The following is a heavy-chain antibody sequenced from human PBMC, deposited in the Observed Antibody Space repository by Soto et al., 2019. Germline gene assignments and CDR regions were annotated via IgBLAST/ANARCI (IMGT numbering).Heavy chain of an antibody. J-gene: IGHJ4*02. CDR3: ARSVGAALSDY. CDR1: GYTFTSYA. Sequence: QVQLVQSGAEVKKPGASVKVSCKASGYTFTSYAMNWVRQAPGQRLEWMGWINASNGNTKYSQKFRGRVTITRDTSASTAYMELSSLRSEDTAVYYCARSVGAALSDYWGQGTLVTVSS. D-gene: IGHD1-26*01. CDR2: INASNGNT. V-gene: IGHV1-3*01.